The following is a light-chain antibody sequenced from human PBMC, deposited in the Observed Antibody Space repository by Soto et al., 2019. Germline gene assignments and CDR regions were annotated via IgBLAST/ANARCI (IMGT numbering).Light chain of an antibody. J-gene: IGLJ1*01. CDR1: SSNIGADYD. V-gene: IGLV1-40*01. CDR2: GNA. Sequence: QSVLTQPPSVSGAPGQRIIISCTGSSSNIGADYDVHWYKQFPGAAPKLLIYGNANQPSGVPDRISGSKSGTSASLAITGLQAEDEADYYCQSYDRSLSGYVFGTGTKLTVL. CDR3: QSYDRSLSGYV.